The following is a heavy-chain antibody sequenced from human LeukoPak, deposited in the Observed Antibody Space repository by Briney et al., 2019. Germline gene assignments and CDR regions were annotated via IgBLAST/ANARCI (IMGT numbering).Heavy chain of an antibody. CDR2: IYYSGST. CDR1: GGSISSYY. V-gene: IGHV4-59*01. Sequence: PSETLSLTCTVPGGSISSYYWSWIRQPPGKGLEWIGYIYYSGSTNYNPSLKSRVTISVDTSKNQFSLKLSSVTAADTAVYYCARSDYYGSGSYYKTWGQGTLVTVSS. CDR3: ARSDYYGSGSYYKT. D-gene: IGHD3-10*01. J-gene: IGHJ5*02.